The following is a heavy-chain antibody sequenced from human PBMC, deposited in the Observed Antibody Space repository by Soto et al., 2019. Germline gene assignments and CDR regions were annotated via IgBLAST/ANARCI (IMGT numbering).Heavy chain of an antibody. V-gene: IGHV3-15*07. CDR1: GFTFSNAW. J-gene: IGHJ3*02. D-gene: IGHD3-22*01. CDR3: TTSSYYYDSSAYPLLGAFDI. Sequence: GGSLRLSCAASGFTFSNAWMNWVRQAPGKGLEWVGRIKSKTNGGTTDYAAPVKGRFTISRDDSKNTLYLQMNSLKTEDTAVYYCTTSSYYYDSSAYPLLGAFDIWGQGTMVTVSS. CDR2: IKSKTNGGTT.